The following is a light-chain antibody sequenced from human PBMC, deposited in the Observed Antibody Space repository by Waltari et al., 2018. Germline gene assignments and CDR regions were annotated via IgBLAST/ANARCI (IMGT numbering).Light chain of an antibody. CDR3: QQYYSTPPT. CDR1: PSVLYSSNNKNY. CDR2: WAS. V-gene: IGKV4-1*01. Sequence: DIVMTQSPDSLAGSLGERANINCKSSPSVLYSSNNKNYLAWYQQKPGQPPKLLIYWASTRESGVPDRFSGSGSGTDFTLTISSLQSEDVAVYYCQQYYSTPPTFGPGTKVEIK. J-gene: IGKJ1*01.